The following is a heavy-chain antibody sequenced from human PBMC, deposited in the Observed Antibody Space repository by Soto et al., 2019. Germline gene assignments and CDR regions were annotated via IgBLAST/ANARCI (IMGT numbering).Heavy chain of an antibody. Sequence: SETLSLTCTVSGGSIGGGGYYWSWIRQHPGKGLEWIGYIYYSGSTYYNPSLKSRVTISVDTSKNQFSLKLSSVTAADTAVYYCATSLYYYYYMDVWGKGTTVTVSS. CDR3: ATSLYYYYYMDV. CDR2: IYYSGST. V-gene: IGHV4-31*03. CDR1: GGSIGGGGYY. J-gene: IGHJ6*03.